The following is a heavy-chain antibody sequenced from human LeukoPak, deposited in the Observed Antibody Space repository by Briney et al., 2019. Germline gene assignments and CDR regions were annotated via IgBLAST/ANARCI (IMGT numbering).Heavy chain of an antibody. D-gene: IGHD5-18*01. Sequence: ASVKVSCKASGYTFTSYDINWVRQATGQGLEWMGWMNPSSGNTGYAQKFQGRVTMTRNTSISTAYMELSGLRSEDTAVYYCARGGGYSYGPTVAYYYGMDVWGQGTTVTVSS. CDR2: MNPSSGNT. CDR3: ARGGGYSYGPTVAYYYGMDV. J-gene: IGHJ6*02. V-gene: IGHV1-8*01. CDR1: GYTFTSYD.